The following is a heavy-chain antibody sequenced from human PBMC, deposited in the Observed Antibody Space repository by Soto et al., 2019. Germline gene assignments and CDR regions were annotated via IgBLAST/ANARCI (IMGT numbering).Heavy chain of an antibody. CDR1: GYSFTTHW. CDR2: IDPSDSET. V-gene: IGHV5-10-1*01. Sequence: ESLKISCQGSGYSFTTHWISWVRQMPGKGLEWMGRIDPSDSETNYSPSFQGHVTISSDKSINTVYLQWSSLKASDTAMYYCARRRSSSIWYGSYYGMDVWGQGTTVTVSS. CDR3: ARRRSSSIWYGSYYGMDV. D-gene: IGHD6-13*01. J-gene: IGHJ6*02.